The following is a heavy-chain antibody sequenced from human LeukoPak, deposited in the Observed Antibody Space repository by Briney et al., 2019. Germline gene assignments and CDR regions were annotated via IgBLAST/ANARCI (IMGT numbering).Heavy chain of an antibody. J-gene: IGHJ4*02. CDR2: ISWNSGSI. V-gene: IGHV3-9*03. CDR3: ARGTATGGRMDY. Sequence: GGSLRLSCAASGFTFDDYAMHWVRQAPGKGLEWVSGISWNSGSIGYADSVKGRFTISRDNTKNSLYLEMNSLRAEDMALYYCARGTATGGRMDYWGQGTLVTFSS. CDR1: GFTFDDYA. D-gene: IGHD5-24*01.